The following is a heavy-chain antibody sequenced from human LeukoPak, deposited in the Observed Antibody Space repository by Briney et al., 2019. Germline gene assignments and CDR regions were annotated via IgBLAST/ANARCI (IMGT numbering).Heavy chain of an antibody. J-gene: IGHJ5*02. CDR2: INFDGSST. CDR3: ARGITGMYYYDP. CDR1: GFTFSSHW. V-gene: IGHV3-74*01. Sequence: GGSLRLSCTASGFTFSSHWMHWVRQAPGKGLVWVSRINFDGSSTNYADSVKGRFTISRDNAKDTLYLQINTLRAEDSAVYYCARGITGMYYYDPWGQGTLVTVSS. D-gene: IGHD3-10*01.